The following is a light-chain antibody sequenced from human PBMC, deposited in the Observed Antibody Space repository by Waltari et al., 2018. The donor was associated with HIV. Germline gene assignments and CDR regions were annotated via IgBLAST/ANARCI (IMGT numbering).Light chain of an antibody. V-gene: IGKV1-5*03. CDR2: RAS. CDR3: QQYQSYSLFM. J-gene: IGKJ1*01. Sequence: DVQVTQLPSTLTASAGDRVSITCRVSQTIDNYLAWYQQRPGEAPNLLIYRASTLESGVPSRFSGSGSGTDFTLTIINLQPNDSATYYCQQYQSYSLFMFGPGTKVEIK. CDR1: QTIDNY.